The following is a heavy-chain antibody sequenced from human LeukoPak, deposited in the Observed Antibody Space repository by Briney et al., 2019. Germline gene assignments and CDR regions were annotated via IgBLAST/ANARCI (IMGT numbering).Heavy chain of an antibody. CDR3: ARDLYYYDSSGYYPDAFDI. J-gene: IGHJ3*02. CDR2: INTDGSST. D-gene: IGHD3-22*01. Sequence: GGSLRLSCAASGFTFSSYSMNWVRQAPGKGLVWVSRINTDGSSTSYADSVKGRFTISRDNAKNTLYLQMNSLRAEDTAVYYCARDLYYYDSSGYYPDAFDIWGQGTMVTVSS. CDR1: GFTFSSYS. V-gene: IGHV3-74*01.